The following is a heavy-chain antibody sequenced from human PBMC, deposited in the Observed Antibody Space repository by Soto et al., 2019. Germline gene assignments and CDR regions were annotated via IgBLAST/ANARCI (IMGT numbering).Heavy chain of an antibody. CDR1: GGSISSSNW. D-gene: IGHD6-13*01. Sequence: SETLSLTCAVSGGSISSSNWWSWVRQPPGKGLEWIGEIYHSGSTNYNPSLKSRVTISVDKFKNQFSLKLSSVTAADTAVYYCARIRGSSLHFDYWGQGTLVTVSS. CDR2: IYHSGST. J-gene: IGHJ4*02. V-gene: IGHV4-4*02. CDR3: ARIRGSSLHFDY.